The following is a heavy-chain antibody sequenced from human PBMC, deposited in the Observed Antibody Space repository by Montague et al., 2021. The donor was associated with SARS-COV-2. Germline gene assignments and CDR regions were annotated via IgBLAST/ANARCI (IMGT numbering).Heavy chain of an antibody. CDR3: ARDAIGAAGGYGMDV. V-gene: IGHV4-31*03. J-gene: IGHJ6*02. Sequence: TLSLTCTVSGGSISSGGYYWSWIRQHPGKGLEWIGYIYYDGYTYCNPSLKSRVTISVDTSKNQFSLNLSSVTAADTAVYYCARDAIGAAGGYGMDVWGQGTTVTVSS. D-gene: IGHD2-2*01. CDR2: IYYDGYT. CDR1: GGSISSGGYY.